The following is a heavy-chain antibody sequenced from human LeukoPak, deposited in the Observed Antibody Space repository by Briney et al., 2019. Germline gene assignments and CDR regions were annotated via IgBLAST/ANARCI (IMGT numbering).Heavy chain of an antibody. Sequence: ASVTVSCKASGYTFTSYDINWVRQATGQGLEWMGWMNPNSGNTGYAQKFQGRVTMTRNTSISTAYMELSSLRSEDTAVYYCARVSRRYSGYDYVRNYYYYGMDVWGQGTTVTVSS. D-gene: IGHD5-12*01. CDR1: GYTFTSYD. V-gene: IGHV1-8*01. CDR3: ARVSRRYSGYDYVRNYYYYGMDV. CDR2: MNPNSGNT. J-gene: IGHJ6*02.